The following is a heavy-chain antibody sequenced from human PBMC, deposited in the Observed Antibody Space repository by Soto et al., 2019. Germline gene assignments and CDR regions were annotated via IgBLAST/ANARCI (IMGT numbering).Heavy chain of an antibody. Sequence: PGGSLRLSCAASGFTFTMYSMKWVRHAPGKGLEWVSSISSTTNYIYYGDSMKGRFTISRDNAKNSLYLEMNSLRAEDTAVYYCARGSEDLTSNFDYWGQGTLVTVSS. CDR1: GFTFTMYS. CDR2: ISSTTNYI. J-gene: IGHJ4*02. V-gene: IGHV3-21*06. CDR3: ARGSEDLTSNFDY.